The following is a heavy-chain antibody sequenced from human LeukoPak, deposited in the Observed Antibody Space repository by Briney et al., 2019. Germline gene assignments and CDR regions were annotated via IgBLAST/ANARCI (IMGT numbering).Heavy chain of an antibody. CDR2: INSDGSNT. V-gene: IGHV3-74*01. J-gene: IGHJ4*02. CDR3: ASSRYSGSYFDY. Sequence: PGGSLRLSCAASGFTFSSYWMHWVRQAPGKGLVWVSRINSDGSNTNYADSVKGRLTISRDNAKNTLYLQMNSLRAEDTAVYYCASSRYSGSYFDYWGQGTLVAVSS. CDR1: GFTFSSYW. D-gene: IGHD1-26*01.